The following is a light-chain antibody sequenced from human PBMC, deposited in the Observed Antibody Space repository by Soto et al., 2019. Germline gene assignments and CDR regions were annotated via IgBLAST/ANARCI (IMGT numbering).Light chain of an antibody. V-gene: IGKV1-5*01. CDR2: DAS. CDR3: QQYDSSSPT. CDR1: QNISVW. J-gene: IGKJ2*01. Sequence: DIQMTQSPSTLSASVGDGVTITCRASQNISVWLAWYHQRPGKAPKFLIYDASNLETGVSSRFSGSGSETEFTLTSRSLQPDDFATYYCQQYDSSSPTFGEGTKLEIK.